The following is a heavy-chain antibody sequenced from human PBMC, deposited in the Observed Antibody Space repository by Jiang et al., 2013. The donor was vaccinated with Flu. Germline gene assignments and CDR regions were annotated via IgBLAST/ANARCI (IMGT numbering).Heavy chain of an antibody. Sequence: QLLESGGGLVKPGGSLRLSCAASGFTFSNAWMSWVRQAPGKGLEWVGRIKSKTDGGTTDYAAPVKGRFTISRDDSKNTLYLQMNSLKTEDTAVYYCTTYHLDSGWLDYWGQGTLVTVSS. CDR2: IKSKTDGGTT. J-gene: IGHJ4*02. D-gene: IGHD6-19*01. V-gene: IGHV3-15*01. CDR3: TTYHLDSGWLDY. CDR1: GFTFSNAW.